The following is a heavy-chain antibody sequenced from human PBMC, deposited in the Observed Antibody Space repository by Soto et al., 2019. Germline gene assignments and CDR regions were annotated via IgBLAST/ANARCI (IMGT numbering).Heavy chain of an antibody. CDR2: IESKTDGGTA. D-gene: IGHD2-21*02. Sequence: NPGGSLRLSCAASGFTFSNAWMSWVRQAPGKGLEWVGRIESKTDGGTADYAAPVEGRFTISRDDSKNTVYLQMSSLKTEDTAVYYCTTDLSYGGFDYDCSGGDCYWYFDLWGRGTLVTVSS. CDR3: TTDLSYGGFDYDCSGGDCYWYFDL. V-gene: IGHV3-15*04. CDR1: GFTFSNAW. J-gene: IGHJ2*01.